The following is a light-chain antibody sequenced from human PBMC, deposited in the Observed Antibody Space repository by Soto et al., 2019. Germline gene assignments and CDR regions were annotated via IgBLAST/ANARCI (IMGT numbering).Light chain of an antibody. CDR3: QSYDSSLRGLV. V-gene: IGLV1-40*01. CDR2: GNN. CDR1: SSNIGAGYD. Sequence: QSVVTQPPSVSGAPGQRVTISCTGSSSNIGAGYDVHWYQQLPGTAPKLLMYGNNIRPSGVPDRFSDSKSGTSASLAITGLQAEDEADYFCQSYDSSLRGLVFGGGTKLTVL. J-gene: IGLJ2*01.